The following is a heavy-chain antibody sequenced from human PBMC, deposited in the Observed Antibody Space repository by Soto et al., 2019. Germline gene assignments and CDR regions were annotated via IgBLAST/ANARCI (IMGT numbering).Heavy chain of an antibody. CDR3: ARDNWNGAYYGLDV. CDR1: GFTFSSFA. J-gene: IGHJ6*02. Sequence: EMQLLESGGGLVQPGGSLRLSCAASGFTFSSFAMSWVRQAPGKGLDWVSAISGSGGSTYSADSVKGRFTISRDNSKNTLYLQMSSLRAEDTAVYWCARDNWNGAYYGLDVWGQGTTVTVS. D-gene: IGHD1-20*01. CDR2: ISGSGGST. V-gene: IGHV3-23*01.